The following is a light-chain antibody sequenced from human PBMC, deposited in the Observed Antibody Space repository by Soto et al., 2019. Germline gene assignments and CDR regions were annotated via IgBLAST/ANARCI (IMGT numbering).Light chain of an antibody. Sequence: QSVLTQPPSASGTPGQRVTISCSGSSSNIGSNTVNWYQQLPGTAPKLLIYSNNQRPSGVPDRFSGSKSGTSASLAISGLQSEDEAEYYCAAWDESLVFGGGTKLTVL. CDR1: SSNIGSNT. CDR2: SNN. CDR3: AAWDESLV. V-gene: IGLV1-44*01. J-gene: IGLJ2*01.